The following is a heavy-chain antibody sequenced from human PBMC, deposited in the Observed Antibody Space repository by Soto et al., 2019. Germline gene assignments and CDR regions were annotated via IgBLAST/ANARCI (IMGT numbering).Heavy chain of an antibody. J-gene: IGHJ5*02. Sequence: SETLSLTCAVYGVSFSGYYWSWIRQPPGKGLEWIGEINHSGSTNYNPSLKSRVTISVDTSKNQFSLKLSSVTAADTAVYYCARKRGYCSSTSCYAAWFDPWGQGTLVTVSS. CDR1: GVSFSGYY. V-gene: IGHV4-34*01. CDR3: ARKRGYCSSTSCYAAWFDP. D-gene: IGHD2-2*01. CDR2: INHSGST.